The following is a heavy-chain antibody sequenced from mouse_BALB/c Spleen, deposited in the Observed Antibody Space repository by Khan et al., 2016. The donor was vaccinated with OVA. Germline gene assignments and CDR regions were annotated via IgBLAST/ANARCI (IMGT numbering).Heavy chain of an antibody. J-gene: IGHJ1*01. CDR2: ISYDGSN. V-gene: IGHV3-6*02. CDR1: GYSITSGYR. Sequence: EVQLQESGPGLVKPSQSLSLTCSVTGYSITSGYRWNWIRQFPGNKLEWMGYISYDGSNNYNPSLKNRISITRDTSKNQFFLKWNSVTTEDTATYYCARGGAVVPYWYFDVWGAGTTVTVSS. CDR3: ARGGAVVPYWYFDV. D-gene: IGHD1-1*01.